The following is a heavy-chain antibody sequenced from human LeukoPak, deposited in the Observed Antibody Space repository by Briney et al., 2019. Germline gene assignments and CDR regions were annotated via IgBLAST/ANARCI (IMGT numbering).Heavy chain of an antibody. CDR1: GYTFTSYA. J-gene: IGHJ6*02. V-gene: IGHV1-18*01. CDR2: ISAYNGNT. CDR3: ARAGELGVGATTEDYYGMDV. Sequence: VSVKVSCKASGYTFTSYAMNWVRQAPGQGLEWMGWISAYNGNTNYAQKLQGRVTMTTDTSTSTAYMELRSLRSDDTAVYYCARAGELGVGATTEDYYGMDVWGQGTTVTVSS. D-gene: IGHD1-26*01.